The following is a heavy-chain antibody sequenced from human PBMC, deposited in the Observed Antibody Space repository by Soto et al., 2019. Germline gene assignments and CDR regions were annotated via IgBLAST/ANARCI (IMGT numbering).Heavy chain of an antibody. V-gene: IGHV1-46*01. CDR2: SNPSGGST. J-gene: IGHJ6*02. D-gene: IGHD1-26*01. CDR1: GYTFTSYY. CDR3: ARVRIVGATLYYYYGMDV. Sequence: PSASVKVSCKASGYTFTSYYMHWVRQTPGQGLEWMGISNPSGGSTSYAQKFQGRVTMTRDTSTSTVYMELSSLRSEDTAVYYCARVRIVGATLYYYYGMDVWGQGTTVTVSS.